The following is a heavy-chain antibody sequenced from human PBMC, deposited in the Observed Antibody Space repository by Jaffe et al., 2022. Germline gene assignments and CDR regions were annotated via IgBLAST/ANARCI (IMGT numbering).Heavy chain of an antibody. CDR2: IYHSGST. CDR1: GGSISSSNW. D-gene: IGHD6-19*01. CDR3: ARDSGESGYSSGWYPEYFQH. V-gene: IGHV4-4*02. J-gene: IGHJ1*01. Sequence: QVQLQESGPGLVKPSGTLSLTCAVSGGSISSSNWWSWVRQPPGKGLEWIGEIYHSGSTNYNPSLKSRVTISVDKSKNQFSLKLSSVTAADTAVYYCARDSGESGYSSGWYPEYFQHWGQGTLVTVSS.